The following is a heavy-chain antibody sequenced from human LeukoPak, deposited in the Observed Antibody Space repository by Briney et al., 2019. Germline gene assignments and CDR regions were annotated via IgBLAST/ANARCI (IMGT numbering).Heavy chain of an antibody. J-gene: IGHJ4*02. D-gene: IGHD3-10*01. V-gene: IGHV1-2*02. Sequence: AASVKVSCKASGYTFSGTGWYLYWLRQAPGQGLECMGWIHPNNGDTAYAQKFEGRVAMTRDTSISTAYMELRRLRPDDTAVYFCARDGPAQMVDLDYWGLGTLVTVSS. CDR3: ARDGPAQMVDLDY. CDR1: GYTFSGTGWY. CDR2: IHPNNGDT.